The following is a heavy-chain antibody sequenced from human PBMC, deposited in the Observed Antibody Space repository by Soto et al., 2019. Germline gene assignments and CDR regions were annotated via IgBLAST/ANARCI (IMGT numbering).Heavy chain of an antibody. Sequence: PSETLSLTCTVSGGSFSSGDYYWSWVRQPPGKGLEWIGYIYYTGSTFNNPSLKSRVSISIDTSKTQFSLKLSSVTAADTAVYYCARKGYIGNFGLDVWGQGTTVTVSS. CDR2: IYYTGST. CDR1: GGSFSSGDYY. J-gene: IGHJ6*02. D-gene: IGHD5-12*01. CDR3: ARKGYIGNFGLDV. V-gene: IGHV4-30-4*01.